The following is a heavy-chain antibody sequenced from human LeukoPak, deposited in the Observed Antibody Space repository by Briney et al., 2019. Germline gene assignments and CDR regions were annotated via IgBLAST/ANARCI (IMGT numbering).Heavy chain of an antibody. J-gene: IGHJ4*02. CDR3: ATTFYGDYAEQPHY. V-gene: IGHV5-51*01. CDR1: GYTFTSYW. Sequence: KVSCKASGYTFTSYWIGWVRQMPGKGLEWMGIIYPGDSDTRYSPSFQGQVTISADKSISTAYLQWSSLKASDTAMYYCATTFYGDYAEQPHYWGQGTLVTVSS. CDR2: IYPGDSDT. D-gene: IGHD4-17*01.